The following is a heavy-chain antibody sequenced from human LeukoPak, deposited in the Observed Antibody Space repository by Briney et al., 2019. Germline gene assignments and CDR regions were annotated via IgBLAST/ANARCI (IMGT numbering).Heavy chain of an antibody. J-gene: IGHJ4*02. Sequence: SETLSLTCAVYGGSFSGYYWSWIRQPPGKGLEWIGEINHSGSTNYNPSLKSRVTISVDTSKNQFSLKLSSVTAADTAVYYCARVQRWLHDNYFDYWGQGTLVTVSS. CDR1: GGSFSGYY. CDR2: INHSGST. D-gene: IGHD5-24*01. CDR3: ARVQRWLHDNYFDY. V-gene: IGHV4-34*01.